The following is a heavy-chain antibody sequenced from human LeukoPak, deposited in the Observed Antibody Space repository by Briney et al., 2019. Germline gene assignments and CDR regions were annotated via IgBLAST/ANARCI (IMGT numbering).Heavy chain of an antibody. CDR3: ASGWDSSGYPHY. V-gene: IGHV1-69*01. CDR1: GGTFSSYA. D-gene: IGHD3-22*01. J-gene: IGHJ4*02. Sequence: SVTVSCKASGGTFSSYAISWVRQAPGQGLEWMGGIIPIFGTANYAQKFQGRVTITADESTSTAYMELSSLRSEDTAVYYCASGWDSSGYPHYWGQGTLVTVSS. CDR2: IIPIFGTA.